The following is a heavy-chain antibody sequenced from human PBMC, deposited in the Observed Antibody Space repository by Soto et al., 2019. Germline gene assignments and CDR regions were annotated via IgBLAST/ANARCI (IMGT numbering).Heavy chain of an antibody. V-gene: IGHV3-30*18. CDR3: AKSYYDSSGYHLYYYGMDV. D-gene: IGHD3-22*01. Sequence: GGSLRLSCAASGFTFSSYGMHWVRQAPGKGLEWVAVISYDGSNKYYADSVKGRFTISRDNSKNTLYLQMNSLRAEDTAVYYCAKSYYDSSGYHLYYYGMDVWGQGTTVTV. J-gene: IGHJ6*02. CDR1: GFTFSSYG. CDR2: ISYDGSNK.